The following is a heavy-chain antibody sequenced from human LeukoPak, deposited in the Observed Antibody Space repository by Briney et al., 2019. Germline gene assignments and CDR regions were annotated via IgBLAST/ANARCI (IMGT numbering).Heavy chain of an antibody. D-gene: IGHD2-2*01. V-gene: IGHV3-23*01. CDR1: GFTFSSND. CDR3: AKTYQLLTRLAYYFDY. Sequence: GGSLRLSCAASGFTFSSNDMSWVRQAPGKGLKWVSVISGSGGSTYYADSVKGRFTISRDNSKNTLYLQMNSLRAEDTAVYYCAKTYQLLTRLAYYFDYWGQGTLVTVSS. J-gene: IGHJ4*02. CDR2: ISGSGGST.